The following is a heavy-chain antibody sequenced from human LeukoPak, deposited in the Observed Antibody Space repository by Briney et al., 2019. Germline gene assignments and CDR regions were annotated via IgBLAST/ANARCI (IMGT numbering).Heavy chain of an antibody. D-gene: IGHD3-10*01. J-gene: IGHJ4*02. CDR2: ISSSTSYI. V-gene: IGHV3-21*01. CDR1: GFTFSNAW. CDR3: ARESGSPDY. Sequence: GGSLRLSCAASGFTFSNAWMSWVRQAPGKGLEWVSSISSSTSYIYYADSVKGRFTISRDNAKNSLYLQMNTLRAEDTAVYYCARESGSPDYWGQGTLVTVSS.